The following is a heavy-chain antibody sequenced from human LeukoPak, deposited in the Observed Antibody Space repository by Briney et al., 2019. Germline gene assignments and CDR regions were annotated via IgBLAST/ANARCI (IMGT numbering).Heavy chain of an antibody. D-gene: IGHD2-15*01. CDR1: GYTFTSYD. J-gene: IGHJ4*02. CDR2: MNPNSGNT. Sequence: ASVKVSCKASGYTFTSYDINWVRQATGQGLEWMGWMNPNSGNTGYAQKFQGRVTMTRNTSISTAYMELSSLRSEDTAVYYCARGRTRYCSGGSCYSGDFDYWGQGTLVTVSS. CDR3: ARGRTRYCSGGSCYSGDFDY. V-gene: IGHV1-8*01.